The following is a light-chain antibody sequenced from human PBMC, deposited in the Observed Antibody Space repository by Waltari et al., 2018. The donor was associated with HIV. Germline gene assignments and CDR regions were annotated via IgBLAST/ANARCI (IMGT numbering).Light chain of an antibody. CDR1: QSVSPK. J-gene: IGKJ1*01. CDR2: DAS. Sequence: EIVLTQSPATLSVFPGERATLSCRASQSVSPKLAWYRQKPGQSPRLLIYDASTRATGIPARFSGSGSGTEFTLTIISLQSEDFALYFCQQYSTWPPWTFGQGTQLEIK. V-gene: IGKV3-15*01. CDR3: QQYSTWPPWT.